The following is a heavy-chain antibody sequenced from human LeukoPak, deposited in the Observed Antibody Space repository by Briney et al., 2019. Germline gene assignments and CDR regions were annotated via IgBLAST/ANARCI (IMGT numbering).Heavy chain of an antibody. D-gene: IGHD5-12*01. CDR3: VKSGYSSSSDVDY. CDR2: INSNGGST. Sequence: GGSLRLSCSVSGFTLSSYAMQWVRQAPGKGLQFLSSINSNGGSTYYADSVKGRFTISRDNSKSKLYLQMNRLRSDDTAVYYCVKSGYSSSSDVDYWGQGTLVTVSS. J-gene: IGHJ4*02. CDR1: GFTLSSYA. V-gene: IGHV3-64D*09.